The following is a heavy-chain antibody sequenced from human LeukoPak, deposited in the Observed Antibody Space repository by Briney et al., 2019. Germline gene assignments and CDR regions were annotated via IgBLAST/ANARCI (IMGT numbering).Heavy chain of an antibody. Sequence: GASVKVSCKXSGGTFSSYTISWVRQAPGQGLEWMGRIIPILGIANYAQKFQGRVTITADKSTSTAYMELSSLRSEDTAVYYCARDGGCSSTSCYLFDYWGQGTLVTVSS. CDR1: GGTFSSYT. D-gene: IGHD2-2*01. CDR2: IIPILGIA. J-gene: IGHJ4*02. V-gene: IGHV1-69*04. CDR3: ARDGGCSSTSCYLFDY.